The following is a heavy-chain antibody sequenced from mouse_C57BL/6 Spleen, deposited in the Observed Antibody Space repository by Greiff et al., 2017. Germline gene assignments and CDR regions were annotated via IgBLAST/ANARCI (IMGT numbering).Heavy chain of an antibody. Sequence: VKLQQSGAELARPGASVKLSCKASGYTFTSYGISWVKQRTGQGLEWIGEIYPRSGNTYYNEKFKGKATLTADKSSSTAYMELRSLTSEDSAVYFCARSGLANWDAAYWGQGTLVTVSA. CDR3: ARSGLANWDAAY. V-gene: IGHV1-81*01. J-gene: IGHJ3*01. CDR1: GYTFTSYG. D-gene: IGHD4-1*01. CDR2: IYPRSGNT.